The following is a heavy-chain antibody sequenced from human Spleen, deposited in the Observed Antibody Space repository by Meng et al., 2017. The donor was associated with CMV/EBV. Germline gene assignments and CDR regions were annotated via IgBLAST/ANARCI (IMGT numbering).Heavy chain of an antibody. V-gene: IGHV1-18*01. D-gene: IGHD3-10*01. CDR1: GYTFTSYG. Sequence: ASVKVSCKASGYTFTSYGISWVRQAPGQGLEWMGWISAYNGNTNYAQKLQGRVTMTTDTSTSTAYMELRSLRSDDTAVYYCAREGGDYGSGSRTWAFDYWGQGTLVTVSS. CDR2: ISAYNGNT. J-gene: IGHJ4*02. CDR3: AREGGDYGSGSRTWAFDY.